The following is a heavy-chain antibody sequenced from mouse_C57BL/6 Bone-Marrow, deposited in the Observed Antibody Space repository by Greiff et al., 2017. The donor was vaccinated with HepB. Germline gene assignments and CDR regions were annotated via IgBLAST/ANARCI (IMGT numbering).Heavy chain of an antibody. D-gene: IGHD2-4*01. CDR2: IYPGSGST. CDR3: ARELRRYWYFDV. V-gene: IGHV1-55*01. CDR1: GYTFTSYW. Sequence: QVQLQQSGAELVKPGASVKMSCKASGYTFTSYWITWVKQRPGQGLEWIGDIYPGSGSTNYNEKFKSKATLTVDTSSSTAYMQLSSLTSEDSAVYYCARELRRYWYFDVWGTGTTVTVSS. J-gene: IGHJ1*03.